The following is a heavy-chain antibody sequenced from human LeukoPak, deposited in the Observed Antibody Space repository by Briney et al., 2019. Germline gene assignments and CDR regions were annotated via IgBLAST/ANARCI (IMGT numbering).Heavy chain of an antibody. Sequence: ASVKVSCKASGYTFTGYYMYWVRQAPGQGLEWMGWINPNSGGTNYAQKFQGRVTMTRDTSISTAYMELSRLRSDDTAVYYCARGSGYDFWSGYYTGDAFDIWGQGTMVTVSS. D-gene: IGHD3-3*01. V-gene: IGHV1-2*02. CDR2: INPNSGGT. CDR1: GYTFTGYY. J-gene: IGHJ3*02. CDR3: ARGSGYDFWSGYYTGDAFDI.